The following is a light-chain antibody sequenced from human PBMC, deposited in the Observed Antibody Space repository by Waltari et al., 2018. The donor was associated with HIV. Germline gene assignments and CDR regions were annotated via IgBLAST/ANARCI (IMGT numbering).Light chain of an antibody. CDR2: KDS. V-gene: IGLV3-25*03. J-gene: IGLJ2*01. Sequence: SYELTQPPSLSVSPGQTARITCSGDALSMQYGYWYQQKPGQAPVLVIYKDSERSSGYPERSCGSSSGTTVPLTISGAQAEDEAAYFCQSTDRSGSYIIFGGGTKLTVL. CDR1: ALSMQY. CDR3: QSTDRSGSYII.